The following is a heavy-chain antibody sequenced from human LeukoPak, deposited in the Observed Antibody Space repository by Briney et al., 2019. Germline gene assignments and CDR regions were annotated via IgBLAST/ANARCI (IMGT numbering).Heavy chain of an antibody. J-gene: IGHJ4*02. CDR3: AKDLGSSWLYFDY. CDR2: IWYDGSNK. CDR1: GFTFSSYG. V-gene: IGHV3-33*06. D-gene: IGHD6-13*01. Sequence: GGSLRLSCAASGFTFSSYGMHWVRQAPGKGLEWVAVIWYDGSNKYYADSVKGRFTISRDNSKNTLFLQMNNLRAEDTAVYYCAKDLGSSWLYFDYWGQGTLVTVSS.